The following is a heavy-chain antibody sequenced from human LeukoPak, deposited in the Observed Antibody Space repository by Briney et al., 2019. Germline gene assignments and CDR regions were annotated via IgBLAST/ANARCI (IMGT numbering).Heavy chain of an antibody. CDR3: ARGRLTSCYDY. V-gene: IGHV4-34*01. Sequence: PSETLSLTFAVYGGSFSGYYWSWVRQPPGKGLEWIGEINHSGSTNYNPSLKSRVTISVDTSKNQFSLKLSSVTAADTAVYYCARGRLTSCYDYWGQGTLVTVSS. J-gene: IGHJ4*02. CDR1: GGSFSGYY. CDR2: INHSGST. D-gene: IGHD2-2*01.